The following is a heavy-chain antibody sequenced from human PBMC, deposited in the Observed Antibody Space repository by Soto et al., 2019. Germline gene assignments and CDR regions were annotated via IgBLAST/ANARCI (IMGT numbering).Heavy chain of an antibody. CDR1: GFTFSSFG. V-gene: IGHV3-30*18. D-gene: IGHD5-12*01. CDR3: AKERSVVATPPDFDY. CDR2: ASYDGSYK. J-gene: IGHJ4*02. Sequence: QVQLVESGGGVVQPGRSLRLSCAASGFTFSSFGMHWVRQAPGKGLEWVAVASYDGSYKYYADFVKGRFTISRDKSKNTRYLQMNSLRAEDTAVYYCAKERSVVATPPDFDYWGQGTLVTVSS.